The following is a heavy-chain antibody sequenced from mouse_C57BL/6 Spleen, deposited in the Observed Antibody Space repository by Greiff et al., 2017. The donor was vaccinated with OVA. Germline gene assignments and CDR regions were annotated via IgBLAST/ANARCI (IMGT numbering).Heavy chain of an antibody. D-gene: IGHD1-1*01. J-gene: IGHJ2*01. CDR2: INYDGSST. V-gene: IGHV5-16*01. CDR3: ARDKGYGSSYGYFDY. Sequence: DVMLVESEGGLVQPGSSMKLSCTASGFTFSDYYMAWVRQVPEKGLEWVANINYDGSSTYYLDSLKSRFIISRDNAKNILYLQMSSLKSEDTATYYCARDKGYGSSYGYFDYWGQGTTLTVSS. CDR1: GFTFSDYY.